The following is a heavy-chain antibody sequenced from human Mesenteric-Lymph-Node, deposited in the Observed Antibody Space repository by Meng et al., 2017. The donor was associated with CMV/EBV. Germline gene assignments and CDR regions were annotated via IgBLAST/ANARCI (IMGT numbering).Heavy chain of an antibody. V-gene: IGHV3-23*01. CDR2: ISGSGGIT. J-gene: IGHJ3*02. CDR1: GFTFGNYA. Sequence: GESLKISCAASGFTFGNYAITWVRQAPGKGLEWVSTISGSGGITYYADSVKGRFTISRDNSKNTLYLQMNSLRAEDTAVYYCSRYYDSSGYSDAFDIWGQGTMVTVSS. D-gene: IGHD3-22*01. CDR3: SRYYDSSGYSDAFDI.